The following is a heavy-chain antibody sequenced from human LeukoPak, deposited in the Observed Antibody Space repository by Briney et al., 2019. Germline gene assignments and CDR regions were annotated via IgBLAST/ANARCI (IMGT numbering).Heavy chain of an antibody. J-gene: IGHJ6*02. D-gene: IGHD3-10*01. CDR1: GDSVSSNSAA. CDR3: VRDRWFGELDV. Sequence: SQTLSLTCAISGDSVSSNSAAWNWFRQSPSRGLEWLGRTYYRSKWYNDYAVAVKSRIIINPDTSKNQFSLQLNSVTPEDTAVYYCVRDRWFGELDVWGQGTTVTVSS. CDR2: TYYRSKWYN. V-gene: IGHV6-1*01.